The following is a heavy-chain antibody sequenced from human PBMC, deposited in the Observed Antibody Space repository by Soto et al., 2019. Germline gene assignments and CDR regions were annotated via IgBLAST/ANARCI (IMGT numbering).Heavy chain of an antibody. V-gene: IGHV1-46*03. CDR2: INPSGGST. Sequence: GASVKVSCKASGYTFTSYYMHWVRQAPGQGLEWMGIINPSGGSTSYAQKFQGRVTMTRDTSTSTVYMELSSLRSEDTAVYYCARDLLIAAGYYYGMDVWGQGTTVTVSS. J-gene: IGHJ6*02. CDR3: ARDLLIAAGYYYGMDV. D-gene: IGHD6-6*01. CDR1: GYTFTSYY.